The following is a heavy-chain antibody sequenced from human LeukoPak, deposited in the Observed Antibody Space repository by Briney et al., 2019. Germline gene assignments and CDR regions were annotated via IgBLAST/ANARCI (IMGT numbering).Heavy chain of an antibody. Sequence: PGGSLRLSCTASGFTFITYSMNWVRQAPGKGLEWVSSISSTGDYIYYADSLKGRFTISRDNAKNSLYLQMDSLRAEDTALYYCARDSQPELPSLEWLPRVDYYWGQGTLVSVSS. CDR3: ARDSQPELPSLEWLPRVDYY. V-gene: IGHV3-21*01. CDR2: ISSTGDYI. D-gene: IGHD3-3*01. CDR1: GFTFITYS. J-gene: IGHJ4*02.